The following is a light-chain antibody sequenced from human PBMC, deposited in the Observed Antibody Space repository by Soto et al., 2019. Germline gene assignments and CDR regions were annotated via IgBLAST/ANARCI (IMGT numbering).Light chain of an antibody. CDR3: QQSYSTPRT. V-gene: IGKV1-39*01. CDR2: AAS. Sequence: DIQMTQSPSSLSASVGDRVTITCRASQSISSYLNWYQQKPGKAPKFLIYAASSLQSGVPSRFRGSGSGTDFTLTISSLQPKDFATYYCQQSYSTPRTFGQGTKVEIK. J-gene: IGKJ1*01. CDR1: QSISSY.